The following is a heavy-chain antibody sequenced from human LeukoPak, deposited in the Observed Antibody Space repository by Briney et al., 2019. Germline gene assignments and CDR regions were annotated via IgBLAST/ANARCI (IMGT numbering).Heavy chain of an antibody. Sequence: SETLSLTCAVYGGSFSGYYWSWIRQPPGKGLEWIGSINHSGSTFWTPSLKSRVTISLDTSKNQISLKLSFVTAADTAMYYCARDMAGATSFDYWGQGTLVTVSS. D-gene: IGHD1-26*01. CDR2: INHSGST. J-gene: IGHJ4*02. CDR3: ARDMAGATSFDY. V-gene: IGHV4-34*01. CDR1: GGSFSGYY.